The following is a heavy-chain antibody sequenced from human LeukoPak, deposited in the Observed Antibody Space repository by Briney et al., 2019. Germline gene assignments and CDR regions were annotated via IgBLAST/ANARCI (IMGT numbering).Heavy chain of an antibody. D-gene: IGHD6-13*01. CDR1: GYTFTGYY. V-gene: IGHV1-2*02. J-gene: IGHJ5*02. CDR2: INPNSGGT. Sequence: ASVKVSCKASGYTFTGYYMHWVRQAPGQGLEWMGWINPNSGGTNYAQKFQGRVTMTRDMSTSTVYMELSSLRSEDTAVYYCARDPGSIAAAGIWFDPWGQGTLVTVSS. CDR3: ARDPGSIAAAGIWFDP.